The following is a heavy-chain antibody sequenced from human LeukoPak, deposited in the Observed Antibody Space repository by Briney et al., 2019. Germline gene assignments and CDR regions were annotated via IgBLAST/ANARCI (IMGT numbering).Heavy chain of an antibody. CDR1: GGSISSSSYY. CDR2: IYYSGST. CDR3: AIPSGSYWLPEYFQH. J-gene: IGHJ1*01. Sequence: SETLSLTCTVSGGSISSSSYYWGWIRQPPGKGLEWIGSIYYSGSTYYNPSLQSRVTISVDTSKNQFSLKLSSVTAADTAVYYCAIPSGSYWLPEYFQHWGQGTLVTVSS. V-gene: IGHV4-39*01. D-gene: IGHD1-26*01.